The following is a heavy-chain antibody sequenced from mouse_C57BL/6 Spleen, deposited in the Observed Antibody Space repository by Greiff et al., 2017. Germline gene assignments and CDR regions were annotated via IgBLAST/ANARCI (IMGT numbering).Heavy chain of an antibody. V-gene: IGHV1-82*01. D-gene: IGHD3-2*02. CDR1: GYAFSSSW. J-gene: IGHJ2*01. CDR3: ARSGGSLDH. CDR2: IYPGDGDT. Sequence: QVQLQQSGPELVKPGASVKISCKASGYAFSSSWMNWVKQRPGKGLEWIGRIYPGDGDTNYNGKFKGKATLTADKSSSTAYMQLSSLTSEDSAVYFCARSGGSLDHWGQGTTLTVSS.